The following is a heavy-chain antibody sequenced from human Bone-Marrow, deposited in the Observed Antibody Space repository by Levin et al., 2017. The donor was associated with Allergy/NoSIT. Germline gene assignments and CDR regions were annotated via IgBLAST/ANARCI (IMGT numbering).Heavy chain of an antibody. CDR2: IWYDGNNK. CDR1: GFPFSTFG. Sequence: GESLKISCAASGFPFSTFGMYWVRQAPGKGLEWVAVIWYDGNNKYYADSVKGRFTISRDNSKNTLYLQMNSLRAEDTAMYYCARDPSSIAAAGRADYWGQGTRVTVSS. V-gene: IGHV3-33*01. J-gene: IGHJ4*02. CDR3: ARDPSSIAAAGRADY. D-gene: IGHD6-13*01.